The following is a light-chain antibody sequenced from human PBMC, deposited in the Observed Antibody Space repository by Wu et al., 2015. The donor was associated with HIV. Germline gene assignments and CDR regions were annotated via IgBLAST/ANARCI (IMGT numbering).Light chain of an antibody. CDR3: QQYGIAPRT. J-gene: IGKJ1*01. Sequence: DIVLTQSPGTLSLSSGESATLSCRASQSVSSRNLAWHQQKPGQAPRLLIYGASSRATGIPDRFTGSGSGTDFTLTISRLEPEDSAVYYCQQYGIAPRTFGQGTKVEI. CDR1: QSVSSRN. V-gene: IGKV3-20*01. CDR2: GAS.